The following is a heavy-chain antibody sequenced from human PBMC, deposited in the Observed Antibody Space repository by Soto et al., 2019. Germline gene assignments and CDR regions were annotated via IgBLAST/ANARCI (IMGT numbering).Heavy chain of an antibody. CDR1: VVTLCNAG. D-gene: IGHD2-2*01. CDR2: IKTKSDGVTT. J-gene: IGHJ6*02. CDR3: LVVTGGVVPAERDYYGMDV. V-gene: IGHV3-15*01. Sequence: PGGSLGLALASTVVTLCNAGMSGVRQTPGTGLEWLGRIKTKSDGVTTEYAAPVKGRFTISRDDSKNTLYLQMNSLKTEDTAVYYCLVVTGGVVPAERDYYGMDVWGQGTTVPV.